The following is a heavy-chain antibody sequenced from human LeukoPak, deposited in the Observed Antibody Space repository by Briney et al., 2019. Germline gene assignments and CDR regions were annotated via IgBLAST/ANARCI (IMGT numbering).Heavy chain of an antibody. CDR3: ASGRYWFDP. D-gene: IGHD3-3*01. CDR2: IYFSGST. V-gene: IGHV4-39*01. CDR1: GGSISSSSYY. J-gene: IGHJ5*02. Sequence: PSETLSLTCTVPGGSISSSSYYWGWIRQPPGKGLEWIGSIYFSGSTYYNPSLKSRVTMSVDTSKNQFSLKLSSVTAADTAVYFCASGRYWFDPWGQEPWSPSPQ.